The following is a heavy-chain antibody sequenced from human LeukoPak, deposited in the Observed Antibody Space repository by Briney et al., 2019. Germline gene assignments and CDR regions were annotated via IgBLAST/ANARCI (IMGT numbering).Heavy chain of an antibody. J-gene: IGHJ4*02. Sequence: GGSLRLSCTGSGFNFGDYAMNWVRQAPGKGLEWVGFIKSKVDGGTIEYAASVRGRFTISRDDFKSIAYLQMNNLKTEDTAVYYCTRDLPEGGLWNFDYWGQGTLVTVSS. D-gene: IGHD4/OR15-4a*01. CDR2: IKSKVDGGTI. CDR3: TRDLPEGGLWNFDY. CDR1: GFNFGDYA. V-gene: IGHV3-49*04.